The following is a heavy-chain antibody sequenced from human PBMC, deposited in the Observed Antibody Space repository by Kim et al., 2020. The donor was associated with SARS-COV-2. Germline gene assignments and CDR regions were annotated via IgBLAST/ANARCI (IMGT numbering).Heavy chain of an antibody. CDR2: ISGSGGST. CDR3: AKAARGYSCSWYGYCGYGRDV. J-gene: IGHJ6*02. D-gene: IGHD6-13*01. Sequence: GGSLRLSCAASGFTFSSYAMSWVRQAPGKGLEWVSAISGSGGSTYYADSVKGRFTISRDNSKNTLYLQMNTLRAEDTAVYYCAKAARGYSCSWYGYCGYGRDVWGQGTLVTVSS. V-gene: IGHV3-23*01. CDR1: GFTFSSYA.